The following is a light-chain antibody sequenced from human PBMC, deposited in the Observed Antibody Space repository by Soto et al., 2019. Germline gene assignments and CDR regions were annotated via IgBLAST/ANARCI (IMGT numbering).Light chain of an antibody. V-gene: IGKV3-11*01. CDR1: QSVSSY. J-gene: IGKJ1*01. Sequence: EIVLTQSPGTLSLSPGDRATLSCRASQSVSSYLAWYQQKPGQAPRLLIYDASTRATGISPRFSGSGSGTDFTLTISSLEHEDFAVYYCQQRSNWPVTFGQGNKVEVK. CDR2: DAS. CDR3: QQRSNWPVT.